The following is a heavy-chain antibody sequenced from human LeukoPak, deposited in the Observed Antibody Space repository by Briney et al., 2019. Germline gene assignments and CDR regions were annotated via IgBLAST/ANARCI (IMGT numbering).Heavy chain of an antibody. CDR1: GGSISSYY. V-gene: IGHV4-59*08. J-gene: IGHJ5*02. CDR3: ATLAAAGYGWFDP. CDR2: IYYSGST. D-gene: IGHD6-13*01. Sequence: PSETLSLTCTVSGGSISSYYWSWIRQPPGKGLEWIGYIYYSGSTNYNPSLKSRVTISVDTSKNQFSLKLSSVTAADTAVYYCATLAAAGYGWFDPWGQGTLVTVSS.